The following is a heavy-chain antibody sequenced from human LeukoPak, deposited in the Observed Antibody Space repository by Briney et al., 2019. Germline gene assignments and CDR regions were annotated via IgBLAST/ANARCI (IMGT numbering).Heavy chain of an antibody. D-gene: IGHD3-3*01. CDR3: AIYDFWSGYPLDY. CDR1: GFTFSSYA. CDR2: ISGSGGST. Sequence: GGYLRLSCAASGFTFSSYAMSWVRQAPGKGLEWVSAISGSGGSTYYADSVKGRFTISRDNSKNTLYLQMNSLRAEDTAVYYCAIYDFWSGYPLDYWGQGTLVTVSS. V-gene: IGHV3-23*01. J-gene: IGHJ4*02.